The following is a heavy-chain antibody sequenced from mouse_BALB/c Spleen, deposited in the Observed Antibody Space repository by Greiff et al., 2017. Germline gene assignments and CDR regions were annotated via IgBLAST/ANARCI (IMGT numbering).Heavy chain of an antibody. V-gene: IGHV5-6-5*01. CDR1: GFTFSSYA. Sequence: EVQLVESGGGLVKPGGSLKLSCAASGFTFSSYAMSWVRQTPEKRLEWVASISSGGSTYYPDSVKGRFTISRDNARNILYLQMSSLRSEDTAMYYCARGVYGSRFDYWGQGTTLTVSS. D-gene: IGHD1-1*01. J-gene: IGHJ2*01. CDR2: ISSGGST. CDR3: ARGVYGSRFDY.